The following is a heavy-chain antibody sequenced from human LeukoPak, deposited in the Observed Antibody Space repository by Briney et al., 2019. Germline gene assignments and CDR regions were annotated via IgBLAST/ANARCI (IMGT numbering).Heavy chain of an antibody. D-gene: IGHD4-17*01. J-gene: IGHJ1*01. CDR1: GGTFSSYA. CDR3: ARASYGDYDTGYFQH. Sequence: TSVKVSCKASGGTFSSYAISWVRQAPGQGLEWMGGIIPIFGTANYAQKFQGRVTITADESTSTAYMELSSLRSEDTAVCYCARASYGDYDTGYFQHWGQGTLVTVSS. V-gene: IGHV1-69*01. CDR2: IIPIFGTA.